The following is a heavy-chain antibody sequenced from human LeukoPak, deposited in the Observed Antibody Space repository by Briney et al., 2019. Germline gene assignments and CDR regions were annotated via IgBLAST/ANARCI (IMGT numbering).Heavy chain of an antibody. CDR2: ITSTGSST. V-gene: IGHV3-11*04. Sequence: KPGGSLRLSCAASGFTFRDYYMGWIRQAPGKGLEWISYITSTGSSTYYAECVEGRITISRDNAKNSLYVQMNSLRADDTAVYYCARAHWDGFDVWGQGTVVTVSS. CDR3: ARAHWDGFDV. CDR1: GFTFRDYY. J-gene: IGHJ3*01.